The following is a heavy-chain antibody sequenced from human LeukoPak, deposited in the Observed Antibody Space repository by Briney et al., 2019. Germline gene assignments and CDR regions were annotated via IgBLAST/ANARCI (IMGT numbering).Heavy chain of an antibody. D-gene: IGHD6-13*01. V-gene: IGHV4-4*07. CDR1: GGSISSYY. CDR2: IYTSGST. Sequence: SETLSLTCTVSGGSISSYYRSWIRQPAGKGLEWIGRIYTSGSTNYNPSLKSRVTISVDKSKNQFSLKLSSVTAADTAVYYCAREGYSSSWYYFDYWGQGTLVTVSS. J-gene: IGHJ4*02. CDR3: AREGYSSSWYYFDY.